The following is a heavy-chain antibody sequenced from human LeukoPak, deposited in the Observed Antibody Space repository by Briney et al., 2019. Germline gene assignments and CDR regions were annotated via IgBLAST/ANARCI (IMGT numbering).Heavy chain of an antibody. Sequence: GGSLRLSCAASGFTFSSYAMSWVRQAPGKGLEWVSAISGSGGSTYYADSVKGRFTISRDNSKNTLYLQMNSLRAEDTAVYYCAKPRSHIVVVTAFDYWGQGTLVTVSS. CDR3: AKPRSHIVVVTAFDY. CDR2: ISGSGGST. V-gene: IGHV3-23*01. J-gene: IGHJ4*02. D-gene: IGHD2-21*02. CDR1: GFTFSSYA.